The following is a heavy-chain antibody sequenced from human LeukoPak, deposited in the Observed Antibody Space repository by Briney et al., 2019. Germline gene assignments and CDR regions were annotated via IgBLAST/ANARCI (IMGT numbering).Heavy chain of an antibody. CDR1: GYSFTSYW. D-gene: IGHD3-22*01. CDR3: ATHQGGYNNWFDP. Sequence: GESLKISCKGSGYSFTSYWIGWVRQMPGKGLEWMGIIYPGDSDTRYSPSSQGQVTISADKSISTAYLQWGSLKASDTAMYYCATHQGGYNNWFDPWGQGTLVTVSS. CDR2: IYPGDSDT. J-gene: IGHJ5*02. V-gene: IGHV5-51*01.